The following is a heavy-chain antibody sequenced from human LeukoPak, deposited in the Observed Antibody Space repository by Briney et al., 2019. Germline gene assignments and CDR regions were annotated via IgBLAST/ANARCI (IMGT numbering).Heavy chain of an antibody. CDR1: GGSISTYY. D-gene: IGHD5-18*01. Sequence: SETPSLTCTVSGGSISTYYWSWIRQPPGKGLEWIGYISYSGSTNYNPSLKSRVTISVDTSKNQFSLKLSSVTAADTAVYYCARAVEEYSYATLGYWGQGTLVTVSS. J-gene: IGHJ4*02. CDR2: ISYSGST. V-gene: IGHV4-59*01. CDR3: ARAVEEYSYATLGY.